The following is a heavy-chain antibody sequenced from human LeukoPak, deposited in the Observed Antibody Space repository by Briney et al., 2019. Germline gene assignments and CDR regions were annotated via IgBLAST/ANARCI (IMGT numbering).Heavy chain of an antibody. D-gene: IGHD1-26*01. CDR3: ANGTPRGPFDY. CDR1: GFTFSSSA. CDR2: ISYDGSNK. Sequence: PGGSLRLSCAASGFTFSSSAMHWVRQAPGKGLEWVAVISYDGSNKYYADSVKGRFTISRDNSKNTLYLQMNSLRAEDTAVYYCANGTPRGPFDYWGQGTLVTVSS. V-gene: IGHV3-30-3*01. J-gene: IGHJ4*02.